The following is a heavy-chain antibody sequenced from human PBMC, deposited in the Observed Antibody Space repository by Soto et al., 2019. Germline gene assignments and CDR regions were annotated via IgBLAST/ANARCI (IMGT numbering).Heavy chain of an antibody. D-gene: IGHD3-3*01. V-gene: IGHV4-31*03. Sequence: PSETLSLTCTVSGGSISSGGYYWSWIRQHPGKGLEWIGYIYYSGSTYYNPSLKSRVTISVDTSKNQFSLKLSSVTAADTAVYYCARGDGPSITRFGVVTPYYYYMDGWGKGTTVTVAS. CDR3: ARGDGPSITRFGVVTPYYYYMDG. J-gene: IGHJ6*03. CDR2: IYYSGST. CDR1: GGSISSGGYY.